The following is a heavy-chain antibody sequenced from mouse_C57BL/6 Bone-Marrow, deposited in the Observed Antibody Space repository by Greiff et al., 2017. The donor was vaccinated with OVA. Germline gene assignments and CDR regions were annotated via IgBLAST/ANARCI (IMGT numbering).Heavy chain of an antibody. J-gene: IGHJ3*01. CDR3: ATGTAWYAY. CDR2: ISDSGST. CDR1: GYSITSDY. V-gene: IGHV3-8*01. Sequence: DVQLQESGPGLAKPSQSLSLTCSVTGYSITSDYWNWIRKFPGNKLEYIGYISDSGSTYYNPSLKNRISITRDTTKNQYYLQLHSVTTEDTATYYCATGTAWYAYWGQGTLVTVS. D-gene: IGHD4-1*01.